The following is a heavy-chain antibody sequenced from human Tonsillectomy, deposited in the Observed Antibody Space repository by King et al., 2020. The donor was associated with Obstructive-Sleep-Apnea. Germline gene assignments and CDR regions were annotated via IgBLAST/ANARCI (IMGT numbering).Heavy chain of an antibody. V-gene: IGHV3-15*01. CDR1: GLTFSDAW. D-gene: IGHD3-22*01. CDR2: IKSKRGGGTV. J-gene: IGHJ6*02. CDR3: SLQIDYYYRMDF. Sequence: VQLVESGGGLVKPGGSLRLSCVVSGLTFSDAWLNWVRQAPGKGLEWVGRIKSKRGGGTVDYAAPVRGRFTISRDDSKNTLYLEMNSLKTEDTAVYYCSLQIDYYYRMDFWGQGTTVTVSS.